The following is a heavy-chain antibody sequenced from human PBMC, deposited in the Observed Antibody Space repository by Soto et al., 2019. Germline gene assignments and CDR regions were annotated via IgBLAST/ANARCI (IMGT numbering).Heavy chain of an antibody. CDR2: IVPIYRTA. CDR1: GGTFSSYR. V-gene: IGHV1-69*13. Sequence: SVKVSCKASGGTFSSYRINWVRQAPGQGLEWLGGIVPIYRTADYAQKFQGRVTITADESARTSYMELRSLKSQDTAVYYCVRDSGAKLSSSWGQGTLVTVSS. J-gene: IGHJ4*02. CDR3: VRDSGAKLSSS. D-gene: IGHD6-13*01.